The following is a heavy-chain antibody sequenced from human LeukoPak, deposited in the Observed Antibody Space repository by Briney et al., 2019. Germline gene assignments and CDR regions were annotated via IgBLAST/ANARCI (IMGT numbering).Heavy chain of an antibody. D-gene: IGHD3-9*01. J-gene: IGHJ4*02. CDR3: ARDLRMVLRYFDRLLPGGY. V-gene: IGHV1-2*02. CDR2: INPNSGGT. Sequence: ASVKVSCKASGYTFTGYYMHWVRQAPGQGLEWMGWINPNSGGTNYAQKFQGRVTMTRDTSISTAYMELSRLRSDDTAVYYCARDLRMVLRYFDRLLPGGYWGQGTLVTVSS. CDR1: GYTFTGYY.